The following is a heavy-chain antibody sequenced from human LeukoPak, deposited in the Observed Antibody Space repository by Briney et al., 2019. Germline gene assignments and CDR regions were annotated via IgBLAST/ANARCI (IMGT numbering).Heavy chain of an antibody. D-gene: IGHD3-9*01. J-gene: IGHJ4*02. CDR3: AKHDFLTGDFDY. V-gene: IGHV3-13*01. CDR2: ITTTGDT. CDR1: GVTFSSWD. Sequence: GPLRLSCAASGVTFSSWDMHWVRHSTGKGLEWVSTITTTGDTYYPDSVKGRFTISRENAKNSLYLQMNSVRAGDTAVYYCAKHDFLTGDFDYWGQGTLVTVSS.